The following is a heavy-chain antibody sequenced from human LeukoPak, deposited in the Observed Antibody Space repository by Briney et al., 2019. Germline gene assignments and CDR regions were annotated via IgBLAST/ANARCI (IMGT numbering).Heavy chain of an antibody. Sequence: SETLSLTCTVSGGSISSSSYYWGWIRQPPGKGLEWIGSIYYSGSTYYNPSLKSRVTISVDTSKNQFSLKLTSVTAADTATYYCARETSLAGFASGLGFNYWGQGILVTVSS. J-gene: IGHJ4*02. CDR1: GGSISSSSYY. CDR2: IYYSGST. V-gene: IGHV4-39*07. D-gene: IGHD6-19*01. CDR3: ARETSLAGFASGLGFNY.